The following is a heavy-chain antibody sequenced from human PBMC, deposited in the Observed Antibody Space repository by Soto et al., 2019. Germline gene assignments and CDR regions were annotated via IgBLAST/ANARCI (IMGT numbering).Heavy chain of an antibody. J-gene: IGHJ4*02. D-gene: IGHD3-16*02. V-gene: IGHV1-45*02. Sequence: SGKVAGNGSGNTFTDVYLYWVRHAPGQALEWMGWITPFNGNTKYAQKFQDRFTFTGDTSLNTAYMELSSLRSDETAMFYCASGRYDASRYFDYWGQRTLVTVSS. CDR3: ASGRYDASRYFDY. CDR2: ITPFNGNT. CDR1: GNTFTDVY.